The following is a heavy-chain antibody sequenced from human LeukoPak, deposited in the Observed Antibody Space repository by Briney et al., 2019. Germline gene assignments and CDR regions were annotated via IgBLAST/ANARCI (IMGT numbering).Heavy chain of an antibody. CDR1: GDSVSSNSAA. V-gene: IGHV6-1*01. Sequence: SQTLSLTCAISGDSVSSNSAAWNWIRQSPSRGLEWLGRTYYRSKWYNDYAVSVKSRITINPDTSKNQFSLQLNSVTPEDTAVYYCARWPLTSYGYRSHFDYWGQGTLVTVSS. CDR2: TYYRSKWYN. CDR3: ARWPLTSYGYRSHFDY. J-gene: IGHJ4*02. D-gene: IGHD3-9*01.